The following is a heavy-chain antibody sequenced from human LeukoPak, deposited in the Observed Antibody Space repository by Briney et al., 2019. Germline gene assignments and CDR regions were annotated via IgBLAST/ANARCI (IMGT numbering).Heavy chain of an antibody. V-gene: IGHV3-30*02. D-gene: IGHD3-22*01. CDR3: AIGDYDGSGSLSY. Sequence: GGSLRLSCAASGFTFSSYGMHWVRQAPGKGLEWVAFIQYDGKNKYYADSVKGRFTISRDNSKNTLYLQMNSLRDDDTAVYYCAIGDYDGSGSLSYWRQGTLVTVSS. CDR1: GFTFSSYG. J-gene: IGHJ4*02. CDR2: IQYDGKNK.